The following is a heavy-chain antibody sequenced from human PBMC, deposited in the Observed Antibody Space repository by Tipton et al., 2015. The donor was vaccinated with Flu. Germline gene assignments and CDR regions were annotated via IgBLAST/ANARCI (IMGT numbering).Heavy chain of an antibody. Sequence: LSLTCTVSRGSVSNRNWWAWVRQAPGQGPQWIGRVYQDGTSNYNLSLRSRATISIDKSKNQFFLRLNSVTAADTAVYYCATFFDSMYGVVIMARLDTWGQGIKVTVSS. D-gene: IGHD3/OR15-3a*01. J-gene: IGHJ5*02. CDR3: ATFFDSMYGVVIMARLDT. V-gene: IGHV4/OR15-8*02. CDR2: VYQDGTS. CDR1: RGSVSNRNW.